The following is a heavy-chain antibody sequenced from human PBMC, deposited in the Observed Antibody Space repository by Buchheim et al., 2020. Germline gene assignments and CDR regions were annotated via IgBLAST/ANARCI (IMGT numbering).Heavy chain of an antibody. CDR3: VRDWYGMDV. CDR1: GFTYRNFW. V-gene: IGHV3-74*01. J-gene: IGHJ6*02. Sequence: QLVESGGSLVQPGGSLRLSCAASGFTYRNFWMLWVRQAPGKGLVWFSRTDSFESGPEYAASVKGRFTLFRDNAKNTLHLQMNSLRPEDTAVYYSVRDWYGMDVWGRGTT. CDR2: TDSFESGP.